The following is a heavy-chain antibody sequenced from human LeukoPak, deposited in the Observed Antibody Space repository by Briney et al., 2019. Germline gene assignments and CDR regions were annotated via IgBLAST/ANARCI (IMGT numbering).Heavy chain of an antibody. J-gene: IGHJ3*02. V-gene: IGHV1-69*05. D-gene: IGHD3-10*01. CDR3: AREGWFGELGFDDAFDI. CDR1: GGTCSSYA. CDR2: IIPIFGTA. Sequence: GASVKVSCKASGGTCSSYAISWVRQAPGQGLEWMGGIIPIFGTANYAQKFQGRVTITTDESTSTAYMELSSLRSEDTAVYYCAREGWFGELGFDDAFDIWGQGTMVTVSS.